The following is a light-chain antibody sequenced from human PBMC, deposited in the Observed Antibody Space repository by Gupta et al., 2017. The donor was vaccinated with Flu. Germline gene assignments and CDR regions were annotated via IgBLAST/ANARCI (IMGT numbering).Light chain of an antibody. Sequence: EIVMTQSPATLSVSPGERATLSCRASQSISNNLAWYQHKPGRGPGLLIYGASIRATGVPARFSGSGSATEFTLTITSLQSEDFAVYFCQQDDRWPMTFGQGTKVEIK. V-gene: IGKV3-15*01. CDR3: QQDDRWPMT. J-gene: IGKJ1*01. CDR1: QSISNN. CDR2: GAS.